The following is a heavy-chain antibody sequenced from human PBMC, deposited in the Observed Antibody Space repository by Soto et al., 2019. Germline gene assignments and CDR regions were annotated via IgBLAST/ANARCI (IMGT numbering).Heavy chain of an antibody. CDR2: ISSSGSTK. J-gene: IGHJ4*02. CDR3: ARESEDLTSNFDY. Sequence: PGGSLRLSCAASGFTFSSFEMNWVRQAPGKGLECVSYISSSGSTKYYADSVKGRFIISRDNAKNSLFLQMNSLRAEDTAVYYCARESEDLTSNFDYWGQGTLVTVSS. V-gene: IGHV3-48*03. CDR1: GFTFSSFE.